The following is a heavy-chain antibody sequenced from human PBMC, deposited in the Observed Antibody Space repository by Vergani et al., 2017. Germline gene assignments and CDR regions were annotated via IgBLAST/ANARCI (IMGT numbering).Heavy chain of an antibody. V-gene: IGHV1-69*06. Sequence: QVQLVQSGAEVKKPGASVKVSCKASGYTFTSYDINWVRQATGQGLEWMGGIIPIFGTANYAQKFQGRVTITADKSTSTAYMELSSLRSEDTAVYYCAREDSSSWSNYYYYYMDVWGKGTTVTVSS. D-gene: IGHD6-13*01. J-gene: IGHJ6*03. CDR1: GYTFTSYD. CDR2: IIPIFGTA. CDR3: AREDSSSWSNYYYYYMDV.